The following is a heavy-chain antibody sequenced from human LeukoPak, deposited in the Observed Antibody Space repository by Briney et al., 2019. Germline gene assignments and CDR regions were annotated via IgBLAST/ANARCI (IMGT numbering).Heavy chain of an antibody. CDR3: AKIGVIGLWYFDL. Sequence: PGGSLRLSCAASGFTFSSYGMHWVRQAPGKGLEWVAVIWYDGSNKYYADSVKGRFTISRDNSKNTLYLQMNSLRAEDTAVYYCAKIGVIGLWYFDLWGRGTLATVSS. D-gene: IGHD3-10*01. CDR1: GFTFSSYG. V-gene: IGHV3-33*06. CDR2: IWYDGSNK. J-gene: IGHJ2*01.